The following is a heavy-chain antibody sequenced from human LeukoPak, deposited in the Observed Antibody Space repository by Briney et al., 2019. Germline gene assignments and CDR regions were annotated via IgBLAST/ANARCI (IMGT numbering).Heavy chain of an antibody. CDR1: GGSISSYY. V-gene: IGHV4-59*08. D-gene: IGHD5-18*01. J-gene: IGHJ4*02. CDR2: IYYSGST. CDR3: ARHATSGSYRDY. Sequence: SETLSLTCTVSGGSISSYYWSWIRQPPGKGLEWIGYIYYSGSTNYNPSLKSRVTISVDTSKNQFSLKLSSVTAADTAVYYCARHATSGSYRDYWGQGTLVTVSS.